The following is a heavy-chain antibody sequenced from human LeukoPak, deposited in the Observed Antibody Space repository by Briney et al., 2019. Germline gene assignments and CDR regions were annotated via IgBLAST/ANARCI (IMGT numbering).Heavy chain of an antibody. CDR3: ARDVGYYGSGLYAFDI. D-gene: IGHD3-10*01. CDR1: GYTFTGYY. CDR2: INPNSGGT. Sequence: GASVKVSPTPSGYTFTGYYMHWVRQAPGQGLEWMGWINPNSGGTNYAQKFQGRVTMTRDTSISTAYMELSRLRSDDTAVYYCARDVGYYGSGLYAFDIWGQGTMVTVSS. V-gene: IGHV1-2*02. J-gene: IGHJ3*02.